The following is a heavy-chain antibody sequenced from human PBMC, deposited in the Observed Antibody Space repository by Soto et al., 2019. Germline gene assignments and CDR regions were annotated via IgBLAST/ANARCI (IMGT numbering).Heavy chain of an antibody. Sequence: QAQLVESGGGVVQPGRSLRLSCAASGFTFSVYAMHWVRQAPGKGLEWVAVISYDGSSEYFADSVKGRFTISRDNSKNTLYLQMNSLTAEDTAVYYCSRDVTRSITSCFDYCVHGTLVTVSS. V-gene: IGHV3-30-3*01. J-gene: IGHJ4*03. CDR1: GFTFSVYA. CDR3: SRDVTRSITSCFDY. CDR2: ISYDGSSE. D-gene: IGHD2-2*01.